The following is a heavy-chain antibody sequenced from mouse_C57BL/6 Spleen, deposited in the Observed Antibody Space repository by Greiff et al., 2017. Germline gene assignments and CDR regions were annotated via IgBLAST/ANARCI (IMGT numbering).Heavy chain of an antibody. CDR3: ARFSYDSLFAY. CDR1: GYTFTSYW. V-gene: IGHV1-50*01. Sequence: QVQLQQPGAELVKPGASVKLSCKASGYTFTSYWMQWVKQRPGQGLEWIREIDPSDSYTNYNQKFKGKATLTVDTSSSTAYMQLSSLTSEVSAVYCCARFSYDSLFAYWGQGTLVTVSA. J-gene: IGHJ3*01. CDR2: IDPSDSYT. D-gene: IGHD2-4*01.